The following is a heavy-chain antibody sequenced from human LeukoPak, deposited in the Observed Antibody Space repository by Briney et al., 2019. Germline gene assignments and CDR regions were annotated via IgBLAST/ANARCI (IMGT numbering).Heavy chain of an antibody. CDR1: GFTFSSYW. CDR2: INSDGSST. CDR3: ARPYYDSSGYYGGDAFDI. Sequence: GGSLRLSCAASGFTFSSYWMHWVRQAPGKGLVWVSRINSDGSSTSYADSVKGRFTISRDNAKNTLYLQMNSLRDEDTAVYYCARPYYDSSGYYGGDAFDIWGQGTMVTVSS. D-gene: IGHD3-22*01. J-gene: IGHJ3*02. V-gene: IGHV3-74*01.